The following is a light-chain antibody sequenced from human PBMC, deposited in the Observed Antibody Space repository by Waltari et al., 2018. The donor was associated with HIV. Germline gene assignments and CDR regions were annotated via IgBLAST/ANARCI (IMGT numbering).Light chain of an antibody. CDR1: QPVSNSY. CDR3: QHYTA. J-gene: IGKJ1*01. Sequence: ESVLTQSPGTLSLSPVEKATLSCRPSQPVSNSYFTWHQQKPGQSPRLLVYSTTTRATGIPDRFRGSGSGTDFTLTINRLEHEDYAVYYWQHYTAFGQGTKVEIK. V-gene: IGKV3-20*01. CDR2: STT.